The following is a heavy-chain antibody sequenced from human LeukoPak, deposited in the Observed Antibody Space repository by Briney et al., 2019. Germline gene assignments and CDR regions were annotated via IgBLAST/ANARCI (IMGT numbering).Heavy chain of an antibody. D-gene: IGHD4-17*01. Sequence: PSETLSLTCTVSGGSISSGGYYWSWIRQHPGKGLEWIGYIYYSGSTYYNPSLKSRVTISVDTSKNQFSLKLSSVTAADTAVYYCASSTYDYGDYVPLDYWGQGTLVTVSS. V-gene: IGHV4-31*03. CDR2: IYYSGST. J-gene: IGHJ4*02. CDR3: ASSTYDYGDYVPLDY. CDR1: GGSISSGGYY.